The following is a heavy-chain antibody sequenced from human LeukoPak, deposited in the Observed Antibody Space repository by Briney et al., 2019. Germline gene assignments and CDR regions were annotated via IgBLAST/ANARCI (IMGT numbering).Heavy chain of an antibody. V-gene: IGHV4-59*08. D-gene: IGHD6-25*01. CDR2: IYYSGST. J-gene: IGHJ4*02. Sequence: SETLSLTCTVSGGSISSYYWSWIRQPPGKGLEWIGYIYYSGSTNYNPSLKSRVTISVDTSKNQFSLRLTSVTAADTAVYYCARSSGWHLLLLDYWGQGTLVTVSS. CDR1: GGSISSYY. CDR3: ARSSGWHLLLLDY.